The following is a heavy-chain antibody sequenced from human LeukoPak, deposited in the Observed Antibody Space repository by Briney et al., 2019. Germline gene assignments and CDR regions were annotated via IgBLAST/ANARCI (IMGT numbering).Heavy chain of an antibody. CDR1: GFALSSYA. Sequence: GGSLRLSCAASGFALSSYAMSWVRQAPGKGLKWVSATSSSDAGTYHAESVRGRFTISRDNSKNTLYLQMNSLRADDAAVYYCARAPVTSCRGAFCYPFDIWGQGTLVTVSS. CDR3: ARAPVTSCRGAFCYPFDI. V-gene: IGHV3-23*01. CDR2: TSSSDAGT. J-gene: IGHJ4*02. D-gene: IGHD2-15*01.